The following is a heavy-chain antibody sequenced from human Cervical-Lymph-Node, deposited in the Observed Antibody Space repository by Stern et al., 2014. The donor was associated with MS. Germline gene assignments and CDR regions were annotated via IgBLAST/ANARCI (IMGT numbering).Heavy chain of an antibody. D-gene: IGHD6-13*01. V-gene: IGHV3-11*06. CDR1: GFTFSDYY. Sequence: QVQLVESGGGLVKPGGSLRLSCAASGFTFSDYYMSWIRQAPGKGLEWVSYISSSSSYTNYADSVKGRFTISRDNAKNSLYLQMNSLRAEDTAVYYCARVTPSSSWYPYYFDYWGQGTLVTVSS. CDR2: ISSSSSYT. CDR3: ARVTPSSSWYPYYFDY. J-gene: IGHJ4*02.